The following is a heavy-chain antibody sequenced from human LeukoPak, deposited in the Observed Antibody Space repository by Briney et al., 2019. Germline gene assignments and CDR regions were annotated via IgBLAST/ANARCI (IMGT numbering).Heavy chain of an antibody. CDR2: IKPDGSER. Sequence: GGSLRLSCAASGFIFSNYWMTWVRQAPGKGLEWVANIKPDGSERNYADSVKGRFTISTDSAKKSVYLQMNSLRVEDTAVHYCARDDTQGSVFYYYDALDIWGQGTTVTVSS. V-gene: IGHV3-7*01. CDR3: ARDDTQGSVFYYYDALDI. J-gene: IGHJ3*02. D-gene: IGHD1-26*01. CDR1: GFIFSNYW.